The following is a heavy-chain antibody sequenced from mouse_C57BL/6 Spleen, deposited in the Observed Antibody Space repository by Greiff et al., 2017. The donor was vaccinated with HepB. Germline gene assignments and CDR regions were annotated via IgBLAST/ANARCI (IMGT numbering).Heavy chain of an antibody. Sequence: VQLQQSGAELVRPGTSVKVSCKASGYAFTNYLIEWVKQRPGQGLEWIGVINPGSGGTNYNEKFKGKATLTADKSSSTAYMQLSSLTSEDSAVYFGAYGSSYWYFDVWGTGTTVTVSS. CDR2: INPGSGGT. J-gene: IGHJ1*03. CDR3: AYGSSYWYFDV. D-gene: IGHD1-1*01. V-gene: IGHV1-54*01. CDR1: GYAFTNYL.